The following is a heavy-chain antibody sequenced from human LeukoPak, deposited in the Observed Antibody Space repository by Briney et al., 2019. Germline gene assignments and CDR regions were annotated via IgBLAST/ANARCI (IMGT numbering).Heavy chain of an antibody. V-gene: IGHV4-34*01. CDR3: ARARSVPAAMTVRHAFDI. D-gene: IGHD2-2*01. J-gene: IGHJ3*02. Sequence: SETLSLTCAVYGGSFSGYYWSWIRQPPGKGLEWIGEINHSGSTNYNPSLKSRVTISVDTSKNQFSLKLSSVTAADTAVYYCARARSVPAAMTVRHAFDIWGQGTMVTVSP. CDR2: INHSGST. CDR1: GGSFSGYY.